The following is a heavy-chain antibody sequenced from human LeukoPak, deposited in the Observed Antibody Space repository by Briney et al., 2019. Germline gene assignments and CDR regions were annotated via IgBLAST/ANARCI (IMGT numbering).Heavy chain of an antibody. CDR1: GGSFSVYY. Sequence: SETLSLTCAISGGSFSVYYWTWIRLAPGKGLEWIGEINHIGSTHYNPSLESRITMSVDTSKTQFSMNLSSVTAADTAVYYWARSSCTSTSCYRSYYYFGLDIWGQGTTVTVSS. V-gene: IGHV4-34*01. CDR3: ARSSCTSTSCYRSYYYFGLDI. CDR2: INHIGST. D-gene: IGHD2-2*01. J-gene: IGHJ6*02.